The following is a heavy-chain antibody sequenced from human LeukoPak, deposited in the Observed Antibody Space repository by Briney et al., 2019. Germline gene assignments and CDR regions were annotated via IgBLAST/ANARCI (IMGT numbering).Heavy chain of an antibody. D-gene: IGHD3-10*01. V-gene: IGHV3-30*18. Sequence: PGGSLRLSCAASGFTFSSYGMHWVRQAPGKGLEWVAVISYDGSNKYYADSVKGRFTISRDNSKNTLYLQMNSLRAEDTAVYYCAKDIGRGSGSPYFDYWGQGTLVTVSS. CDR1: GFTFSSYG. J-gene: IGHJ4*02. CDR2: ISYDGSNK. CDR3: AKDIGRGSGSPYFDY.